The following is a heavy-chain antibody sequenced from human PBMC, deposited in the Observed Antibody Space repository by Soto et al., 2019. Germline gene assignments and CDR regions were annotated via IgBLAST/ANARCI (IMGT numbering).Heavy chain of an antibody. CDR3: ARDRVVATTPGYYYYYYGMDV. J-gene: IGHJ6*02. Sequence: EVQLVESGGGLVQPGGSLRLSCAASGFTFSSYSMNWVRQAPGKGLEWVSYISSSSSTIYYADSVKGRFTISRDNAKNSLYLQMNSLRDEDTAVYYCARDRVVATTPGYYYYYYGMDVWGQGTTVTVSS. V-gene: IGHV3-48*02. D-gene: IGHD5-12*01. CDR1: GFTFSSYS. CDR2: ISSSSSTI.